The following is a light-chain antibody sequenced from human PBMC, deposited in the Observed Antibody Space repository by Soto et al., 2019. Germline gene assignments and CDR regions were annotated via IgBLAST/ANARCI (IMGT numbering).Light chain of an antibody. CDR3: QQYNSYSP. Sequence: DIQMTQSPSTLSASVGDRVTITCRASQSISSWLAWYQQKPGKARKLLIYKASSLESGVPSRFSGSGSGTEFTLTISSLQPDDFATYYCQQYNSYSPFGQGTKVEIK. J-gene: IGKJ1*01. CDR1: QSISSW. CDR2: KAS. V-gene: IGKV1-5*03.